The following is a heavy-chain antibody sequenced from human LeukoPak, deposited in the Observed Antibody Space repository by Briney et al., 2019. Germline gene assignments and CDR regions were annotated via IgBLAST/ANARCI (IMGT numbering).Heavy chain of an antibody. CDR1: GFTFSDYY. J-gene: IGHJ5*02. CDR3: ARGGHGAADQ. V-gene: IGHV3-11*05. CDR2: ISPSTTHT. Sequence: GGSLRLSCAASGFTFSDYYMSWSRQAPGKGLEWLSYISPSTTHTSYADSVKGRFAISRDNAKNLLFLQMNSLRAEDTAVYYCARGGHGAADQWGQGTLVTVSS. D-gene: IGHD1-26*01.